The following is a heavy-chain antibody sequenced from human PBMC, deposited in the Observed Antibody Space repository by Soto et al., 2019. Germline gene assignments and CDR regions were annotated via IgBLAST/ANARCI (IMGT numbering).Heavy chain of an antibody. V-gene: IGHV1-69*13. J-gene: IGHJ6*02. Sequence: GASVKVSCKASGGTFSSYAISWVRQAPGQGLEWMGGIIPIFGTANYAQKFQGRVTITADESTSTAYMELSSLRSEDTAVYHCATVREVVTAIVRGYYGMDVWGQGTTVTVSS. CDR1: GGTFSSYA. D-gene: IGHD2-21*02. CDR3: ATVREVVTAIVRGYYGMDV. CDR2: IIPIFGTA.